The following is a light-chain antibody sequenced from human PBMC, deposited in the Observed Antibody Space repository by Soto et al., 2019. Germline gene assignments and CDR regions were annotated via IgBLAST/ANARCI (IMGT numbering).Light chain of an antibody. V-gene: IGKV1-5*01. Sequence: DIQMTQSPFTLSASLVDRVTKTFRASQSITNRMAWYQQKPGKAPKVLIYDASNLESGVPSRFSGSGSGTEFILTISSLQPDDFASYSCQHYGGMWTSVQGANV. CDR2: DAS. CDR3: QHYGGMWT. CDR1: QSITNR. J-gene: IGKJ1*01.